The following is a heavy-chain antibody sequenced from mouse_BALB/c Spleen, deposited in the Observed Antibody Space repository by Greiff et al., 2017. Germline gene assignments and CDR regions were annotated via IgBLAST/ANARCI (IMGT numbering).Heavy chain of an antibody. D-gene: IGHD2-4*01. CDR1: GYSFTDYI. CDR3: ARAGWDYERNYMDY. V-gene: IGHV1-39*01. CDR2: INPYYGST. Sequence: EVQLQQTGPELVKPGASVKISCKASGYSFTDYIMLWVKQSHGKSLEWIGNINPYYGSTSYNLKFKGKATLTVDKSSSTAYMQLNSLTSEDSAVYYCARAGWDYERNYMDYWGQGTSVTVSS. J-gene: IGHJ4*01.